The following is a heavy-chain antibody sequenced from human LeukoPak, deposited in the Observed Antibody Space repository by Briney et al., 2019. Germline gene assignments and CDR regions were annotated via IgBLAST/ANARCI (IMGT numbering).Heavy chain of an antibody. CDR1: GYSISSGYY. V-gene: IGHV4-38-2*02. D-gene: IGHD3-10*01. J-gene: IGHJ4*02. CDR3: ARVYYYGSGSYLHFDY. Sequence: SETLSLTCTVSGYSISSGYYWGWIRQPPGKGLEWIGEINHSGSTNYNPSLKSRVTISVDTSKNQFSLKLSSVTAADTAVYYCARVYYYGSGSYLHFDYWGQGTLVTVSS. CDR2: INHSGST.